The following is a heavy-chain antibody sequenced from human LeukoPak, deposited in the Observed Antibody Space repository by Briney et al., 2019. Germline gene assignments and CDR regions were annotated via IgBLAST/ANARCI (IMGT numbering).Heavy chain of an antibody. D-gene: IGHD3-10*01. CDR1: GGSISSYY. CDR3: ARHSAVLLWSNRLNYFDY. V-gene: IGHV4-59*08. Sequence: PSETLSLTCTVSGGSISSYYWSWIRQPPGKGLEWIGYIYYSGSTNYNPSLKSRVTISVDTSKNQFSLKLSSVTAADTAVYYCARHSAVLLWSNRLNYFDYWGQGTLLTVSS. J-gene: IGHJ4*02. CDR2: IYYSGST.